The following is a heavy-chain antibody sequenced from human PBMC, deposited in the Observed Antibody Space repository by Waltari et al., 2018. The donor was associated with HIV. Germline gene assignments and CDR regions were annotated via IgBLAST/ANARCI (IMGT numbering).Heavy chain of an antibody. CDR2: IYYSGST. V-gene: IGHV4-39*01. D-gene: IGHD6-13*01. CDR3: ARRVRIAARGFDY. Sequence: QLQLQESGPGLVKPSETLSLTCTVSGGSISSSSYYWGWIRQPPGKGLEWIGSIYYSGSTYYNPSLKSRVTISVDTSKNQFSLKLSSVTAADTAVYYCARRVRIAARGFDYWGQGTLVTVSS. CDR1: GGSISSSSYY. J-gene: IGHJ4*02.